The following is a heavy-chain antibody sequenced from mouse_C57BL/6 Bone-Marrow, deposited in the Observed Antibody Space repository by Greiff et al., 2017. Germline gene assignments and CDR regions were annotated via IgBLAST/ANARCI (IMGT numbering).Heavy chain of an antibody. Sequence: QVQLQQSGAELARPGASVKLSCKASGYTFTSYGIRWVKQSTGQGLEWIGEIYPRSGNTYYNEKFKGKATLTADKSSSTAYMELRSLTSEDSAVYFCASPLYGSSPAWFAYWGQGTLVTVSA. J-gene: IGHJ3*01. CDR2: IYPRSGNT. V-gene: IGHV1-81*01. D-gene: IGHD1-1*01. CDR3: ASPLYGSSPAWFAY. CDR1: GYTFTSYG.